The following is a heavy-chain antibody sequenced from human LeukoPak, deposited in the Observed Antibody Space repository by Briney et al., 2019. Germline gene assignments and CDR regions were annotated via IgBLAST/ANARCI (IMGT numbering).Heavy chain of an antibody. CDR1: GFTISSNY. Sequence: GGSLRLSCAASGFTISSNYLSWVRQAPGKGLVWISALHSGGHTFYADSVRGRFTISRDNSKDTLYLQMSSLRPEDTAIYYCAKSKPPREYCSVTTCYAGFGAFDIWGQGTMVTVFS. J-gene: IGHJ3*02. D-gene: IGHD2-2*01. CDR3: AKSKPPREYCSVTTCYAGFGAFDI. CDR2: LHSGGHT. V-gene: IGHV3-66*02.